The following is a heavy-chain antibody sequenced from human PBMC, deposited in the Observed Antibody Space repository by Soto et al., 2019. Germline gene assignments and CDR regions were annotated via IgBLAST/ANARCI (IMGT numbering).Heavy chain of an antibody. Sequence: GGSLRLSCAASGFTYDDYGMSWVRQAPGKGLEWVSGINWNGGSTGYADSVKGRFTISRDNAKNSLYLQMNSLRAEDTALYYCARDLFPSSGMRYAFEIWGQGTLVTVS. J-gene: IGHJ3*02. CDR2: INWNGGST. V-gene: IGHV3-20*04. CDR3: ARDLFPSSGMRYAFEI. CDR1: GFTYDDYG. D-gene: IGHD3-22*01.